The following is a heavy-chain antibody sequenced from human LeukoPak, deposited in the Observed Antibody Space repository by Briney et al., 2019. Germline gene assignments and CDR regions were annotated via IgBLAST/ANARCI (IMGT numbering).Heavy chain of an antibody. CDR3: ARVRYSGSYLDAFDI. CDR1: GGTFSSYA. V-gene: IGHV1-69*05. D-gene: IGHD1-26*01. Sequence: SVKVSCKASGGTFSSYAISWVRQAPGQGLEWMGRIIPIFGTANYAQKFQGRVTITTDESTSTAYMALSSLRSEDTAVYYCARVRYSGSYLDAFDIWGQGTTVTVSS. CDR2: IIPIFGTA. J-gene: IGHJ3*02.